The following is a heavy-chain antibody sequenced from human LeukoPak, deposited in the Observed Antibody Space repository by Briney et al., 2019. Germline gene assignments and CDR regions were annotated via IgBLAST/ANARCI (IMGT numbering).Heavy chain of an antibody. CDR1: GGSISSSSYY. CDR3: AREVRCPTYYDSSGYFQQTLCHFDY. Sequence: NSSETLSLTCTVSGGSISSSSYYWGWIRQPPGKGLEWIGSIYYSGSTYYNPSLKSRVTISVDTSKNQFSLKLSSVTAADTAVYYCAREVRCPTYYDSSGYFQQTLCHFDYWGQGTLVTVSS. V-gene: IGHV4-39*07. J-gene: IGHJ4*02. D-gene: IGHD3-22*01. CDR2: IYYSGST.